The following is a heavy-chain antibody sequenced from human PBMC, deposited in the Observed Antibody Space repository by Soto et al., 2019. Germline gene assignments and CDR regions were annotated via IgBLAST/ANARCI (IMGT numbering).Heavy chain of an antibody. CDR2: IYYSGST. CDR3: ARTADPPDYYYYYYMDV. V-gene: IGHV4-59*01. CDR1: GGSISSYY. Sequence: PSETLSLTCTVSGGSISSYYWSWIRQPPGKGLEWIGYIYYSGSTNYNPSLKSRVTISVDTSKNQFSLKLSSVTAADTAVYYCARTADPPDYYYYYYMDVWGKGTTVTVSS. J-gene: IGHJ6*03.